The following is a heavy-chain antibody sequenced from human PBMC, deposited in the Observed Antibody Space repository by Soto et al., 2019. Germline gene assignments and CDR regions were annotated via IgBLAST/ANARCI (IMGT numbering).Heavy chain of an antibody. V-gene: IGHV4-39*01. Sequence: SETLSLTSTASGGSISSSSYYWGWIRKPPGKGLEWIGSIYYSGSTYHNPSLKSRVTISVDTSKNQFSLKLSSVTAADTAVYDCATQGKWLQFLYFAYWGQGTLVTVS. CDR2: IYYSGST. J-gene: IGHJ4*02. CDR3: ATQGKWLQFLYFAY. D-gene: IGHD3-3*01. CDR1: GGSISSSSYY.